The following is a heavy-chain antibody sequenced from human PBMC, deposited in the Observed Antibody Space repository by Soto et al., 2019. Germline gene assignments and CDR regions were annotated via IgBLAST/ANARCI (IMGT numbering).Heavy chain of an antibody. V-gene: IGHV3-48*03. CDR1: GFTFSSYE. Sequence: LRLSCAASGFTFSSYEMNWVRQAPGKGLEWVSYISSSGSTIYYADSVKGRFTISRDNAKNSLYLQMNSLRAEDTAVYYCARGDGYNYNWFDPWGQGTLVTVSS. CDR3: ARGDGYNYNWFDP. J-gene: IGHJ5*02. D-gene: IGHD1-1*01. CDR2: ISSSGSTI.